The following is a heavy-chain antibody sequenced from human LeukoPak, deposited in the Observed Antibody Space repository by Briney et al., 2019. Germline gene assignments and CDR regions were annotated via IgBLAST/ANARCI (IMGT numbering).Heavy chain of an antibody. J-gene: IGHJ3*02. V-gene: IGHV1-18*01. CDR2: ISAYNGNT. Sequence: GGSVKVSCKASGYTFTSYGISWVRQAPGRGLEWMGWISAYNGNTNYAQKLQGRVTMTTDTSTSTAYMELRSLRSDDTAVYYCARDKAYYYDSSGYPDAFDIWGQGTMVTVSS. CDR1: GYTFTSYG. CDR3: ARDKAYYYDSSGYPDAFDI. D-gene: IGHD3-22*01.